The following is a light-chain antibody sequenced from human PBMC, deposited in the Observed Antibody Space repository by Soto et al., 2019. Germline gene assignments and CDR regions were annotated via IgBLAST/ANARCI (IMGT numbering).Light chain of an antibody. J-gene: IGLJ3*02. CDR3: SSYTGDYTLM. CDR2: ETT. CDR1: SSDVGPYNL. V-gene: IGLV2-23*01. Sequence: QSALTQPASVSGSPGQSITISCTGTSSDVGPYNLVSWYQHHPGKVPQLIIYETTKRPSGVSNRFSGSKSGNTASLTISGLQAEDEAHYHCSSYTGDYTLMFAGGTKRTVL.